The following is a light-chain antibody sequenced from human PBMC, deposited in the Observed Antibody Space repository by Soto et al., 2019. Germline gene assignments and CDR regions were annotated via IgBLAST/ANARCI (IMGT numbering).Light chain of an antibody. Sequence: VMTQSPATLSVSPGERATLSCRASQSVSTNLAWYQQKPGQAPSLLIYGASSRATGIPDRFSGSGSGTDFTLTISRLEPEDFAVYYCQQYGSSRTFGQGTRLEIK. CDR2: GAS. CDR3: QQYGSSRT. CDR1: QSVSTN. J-gene: IGKJ5*01. V-gene: IGKV3-20*01.